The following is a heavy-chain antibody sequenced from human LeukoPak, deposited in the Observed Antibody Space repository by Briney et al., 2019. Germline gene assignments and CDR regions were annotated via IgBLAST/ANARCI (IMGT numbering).Heavy chain of an antibody. CDR1: GGSFSTNY. V-gene: IGHV4-59*01. D-gene: IGHD3-22*01. CDR2: IYYTGST. CDR3: ARVAGQYYGGSGYQWYFDL. Sequence: SETLSLTCTVSGGSFSTNYWSWIRQPPGRGLEWIGYIYYTGSTHHNPSLKSRVTISVDTSKNQFSLKLSSVTAADTAVYYCARVAGQYYGGSGYQWYFDLWGRGALVTVSS. J-gene: IGHJ2*01.